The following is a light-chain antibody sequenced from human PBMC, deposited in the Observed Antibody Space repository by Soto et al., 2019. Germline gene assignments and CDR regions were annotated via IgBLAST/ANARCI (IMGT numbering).Light chain of an antibody. V-gene: IGKV3-15*01. CDR3: QENSKCPLFT. CDR2: AAS. CDR1: QCVGRN. J-gene: IGKJ3*01. Sequence: EIVVTQSPGILSVSPGVRATLSCRASQCVGRNLAWYQQKPGQAPTLLIYAASTRATGLPARFSGSGSGTHFNLYISSLQSEDFAFYYWQENSKCPLFTVGAGTRVDIK.